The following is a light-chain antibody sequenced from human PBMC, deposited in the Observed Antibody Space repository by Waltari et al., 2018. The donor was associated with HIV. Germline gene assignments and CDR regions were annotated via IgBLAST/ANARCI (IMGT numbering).Light chain of an antibody. V-gene: IGLV2-11*01. J-gene: IGLJ2*01. CDR3: CSYAGSYPVV. CDR1: SSDVGVYNF. Sequence: QSALTQPRSVSGSPGQSVTISCTGTSSDVGVYNFVSWYQQHPGKAPKLMIYDVSKRPSGVPDRFSGSKSGNTASLTISGLQAEDEAYYYCCSYAGSYPVVFGGGTKLTVL. CDR2: DVS.